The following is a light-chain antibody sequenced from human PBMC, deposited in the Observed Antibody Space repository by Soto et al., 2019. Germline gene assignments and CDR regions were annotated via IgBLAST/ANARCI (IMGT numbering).Light chain of an antibody. CDR1: QSVSSN. V-gene: IGKV3-15*01. CDR3: QQYNNWPLT. Sequence: EIVMTQSPATLSVSPGERATLSCRASQSVSSNLARYQQKPGQAPRLLIYGASTRATGIPARFSGSGSGTEFTLTITSLQSEDFVVYYCQQYNNWPLTFGGATKVEIK. J-gene: IGKJ4*02. CDR2: GAS.